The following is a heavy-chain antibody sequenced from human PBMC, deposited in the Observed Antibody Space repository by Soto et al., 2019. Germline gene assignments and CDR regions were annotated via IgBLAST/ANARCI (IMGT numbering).Heavy chain of an antibody. CDR2: MYKTGST. CDR3: ARDLWGYCGTDCYPLDV. D-gene: IGHD2-21*02. CDR1: GFSVSSYY. V-gene: IGHV4-59*02. Sequence: SGSLTLSCAVSGFSVSSYYLSWIRQPPGKGLEWIGYMYKTGSTVYNPSFKSRVTISVDTSKNQFSLKLNSVTAADTAVYYCARDLWGYCGTDCYPLDVWVQGTTVT. J-gene: IGHJ6*02.